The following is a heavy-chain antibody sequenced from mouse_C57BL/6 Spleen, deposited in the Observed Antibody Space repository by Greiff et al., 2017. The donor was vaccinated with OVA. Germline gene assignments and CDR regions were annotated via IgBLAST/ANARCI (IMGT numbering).Heavy chain of an antibody. CDR2: IYPGGGYT. CDR1: GYTFTNYW. D-gene: IGHD4-1*02. CDR3: ARTTGNYCDY. J-gene: IGHJ2*01. V-gene: IGHV1-63*01. Sequence: QVQLQQSGAELVRPGTSVKMSCKASGYTFTNYWIGWAKQRPGHGLEWIGDIYPGGGYTNYNEKFKGKATLTAGKSSSTAYMQFSSLTSEDSAIYYWARTTGNYCDYWGQGTTLTVSS.